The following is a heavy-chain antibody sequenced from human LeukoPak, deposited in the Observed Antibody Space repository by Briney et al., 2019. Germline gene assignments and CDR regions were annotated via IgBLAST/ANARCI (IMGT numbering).Heavy chain of an antibody. CDR2: ISASGGST. CDR1: GFTFSSYA. Sequence: GGSLRLSCAASGFTFSSYAMSWVPQPPGKGLEWGSAISASGGSTYYADSVKGRFTISRDNPKNTLHLQMNSLRAEHTPGYYCPKSTRGVIGTDFDSWGQGTLVTVSS. CDR3: PKSTRGVIGTDFDS. V-gene: IGHV3-23*01. D-gene: IGHD3-16*02. J-gene: IGHJ4*02.